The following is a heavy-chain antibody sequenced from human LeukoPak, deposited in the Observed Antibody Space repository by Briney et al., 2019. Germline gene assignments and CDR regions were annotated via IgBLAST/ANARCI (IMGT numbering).Heavy chain of an antibody. Sequence: GGSLRLSCAASGFTFSSYGMSWVRQAPGKGLEWVSGISGSGGSTYYADSVKGRFTISRDNSKNTLYLQMNSLRAEDTAVYYCAKEGDFYDILTDYWGQGTLVTVSS. CDR2: ISGSGGST. J-gene: IGHJ4*02. V-gene: IGHV3-23*01. CDR3: AKEGDFYDILTDY. CDR1: GFTFSSYG. D-gene: IGHD3-9*01.